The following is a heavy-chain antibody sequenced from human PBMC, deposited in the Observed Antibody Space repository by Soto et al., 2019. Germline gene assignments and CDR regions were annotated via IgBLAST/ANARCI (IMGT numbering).Heavy chain of an antibody. CDR2: IYYSGST. CDR1: GGSISSGGYY. CDR3: AREAGELRFRWFDP. J-gene: IGHJ5*02. V-gene: IGHV4-31*03. Sequence: SETLSLTCTVSGGSISSGGYYWSWIRQHPGKGLEWIGYIYYSGSTYYNPSLKSRVTISVDTSKNQFSLKLSSVTAADTAVYYCAREAGELRFRWFDPWGQGTLVTVSS. D-gene: IGHD1-7*01.